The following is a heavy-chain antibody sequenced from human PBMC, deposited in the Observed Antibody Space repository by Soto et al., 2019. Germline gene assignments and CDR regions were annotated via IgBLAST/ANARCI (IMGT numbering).Heavy chain of an antibody. CDR2: ISGGGGGT. J-gene: IGHJ4*02. V-gene: IGHV3-23*01. CDR3: AKAESHQLFDY. CDR1: GFIFSSYA. Sequence: GGSLRLSCAASGFIFSSYAMSWVRQAPGKGLEWVSGISGGGGGTYYADSVKGRFTISRDNSKNTLYLQVNSLRAEDTAVYYCAKAESHQLFDYWGQGTLVTVSS. D-gene: IGHD2-2*01.